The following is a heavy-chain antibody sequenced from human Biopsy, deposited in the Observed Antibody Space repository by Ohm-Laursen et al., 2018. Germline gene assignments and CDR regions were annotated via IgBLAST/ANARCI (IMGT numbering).Heavy chain of an antibody. CDR2: IYYSGST. J-gene: IGHJ6*02. V-gene: IGHV4-59*07. CDR1: GGSISSDY. CDR3: ARATNSTGWPYYYFCGMDV. D-gene: IGHD2/OR15-2a*01. Sequence: SDTLSLTCTVSGGSISSDYWSWIRQTTGKGLEWIGYIYYSGSTNYNPSLKSRVTISVDTSKNQFSLRLNSVIAADTAVYYCARATNSTGWPYYYFCGMDVWGQGTTVTVSS.